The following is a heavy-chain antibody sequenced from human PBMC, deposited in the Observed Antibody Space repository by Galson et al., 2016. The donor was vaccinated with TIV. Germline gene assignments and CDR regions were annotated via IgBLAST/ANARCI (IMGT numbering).Heavy chain of an antibody. CDR1: GFTFSRHG. Sequence: SLRLSCAASGFTFSRHGIHWVRHTPGTGLEWVTFIGPDGNDKSYGDSVKGRFTISRDNSMNTLYLQMKSLRAEDTAVYSCASGFWEWLERVNGGDFDYWGQGTLVTVSS. V-gene: IGHV3-30*02. D-gene: IGHD3-10*01. CDR3: ASGFWEWLERVNGGDFDY. CDR2: IGPDGNDK. J-gene: IGHJ4*02.